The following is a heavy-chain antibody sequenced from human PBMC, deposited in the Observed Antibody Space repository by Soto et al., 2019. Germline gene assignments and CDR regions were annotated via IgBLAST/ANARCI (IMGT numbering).Heavy chain of an antibody. J-gene: IGHJ1*01. V-gene: IGHV3-23*01. CDR2: VSGSGDTT. CDR1: GFTFSSYA. Sequence: EVQLLESGGGLVQPEGSLRLSCAASGFTFSSYAMSWVRQAPGKGLEWVSGVSGSGDTTYYADSVKGQFTISRDNSKNTLYLQVNSLRAEDTAVYYCAKDQAAAGTISRYFHYWGQGTLVTVSS. D-gene: IGHD6-13*01. CDR3: AKDQAAAGTISRYFHY.